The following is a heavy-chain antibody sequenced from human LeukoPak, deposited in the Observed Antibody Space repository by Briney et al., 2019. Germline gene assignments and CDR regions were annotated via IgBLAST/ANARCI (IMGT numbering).Heavy chain of an antibody. V-gene: IGHV6-1*01. J-gene: IGHJ6*03. CDR3: ARGIAAAGRRHYYYMDV. D-gene: IGHD6-13*01. CDR1: GDSVSSNSAA. CDR2: TYYRSKWYN. Sequence: SQTLSLTCAISGDSVSSNSAAWNWIRQSPSRGLEWLGRTYYRSKWYNDYAVSVKSRITINPDTSKSQFSLQLNSVTPEDTAVYYCARGIAAAGRRHYYYMDVWGKGTTVTTSS.